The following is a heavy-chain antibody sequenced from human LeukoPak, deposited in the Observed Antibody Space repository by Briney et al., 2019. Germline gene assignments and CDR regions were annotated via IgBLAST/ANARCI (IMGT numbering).Heavy chain of an antibody. CDR2: IYYSGST. CDR1: GGSISGHY. D-gene: IGHD3-10*01. J-gene: IGHJ4*02. Sequence: SETLSLTCAVSGGSISGHYCSWIRQPPGKELEWIGHIYYSGSTNYNPSLKSRVTISVDTSKNEFSLKVTSVTTADTAMYYCETGRLNYGYLDYWGQGTLVTVSS. V-gene: IGHV4-59*11. CDR3: ETGRLNYGYLDY.